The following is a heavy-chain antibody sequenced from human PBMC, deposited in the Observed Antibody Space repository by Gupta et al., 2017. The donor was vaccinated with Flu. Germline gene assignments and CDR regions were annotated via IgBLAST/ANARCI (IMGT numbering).Heavy chain of an antibody. V-gene: IGHV3-30*18. CDR1: GSTFSNNA. CDR2: ISHESRDK. Sequence: QVQLVASGGAVVQPGSSLRLSCSASGSTFSNNAFHWLRQAPGKGLEWVAVISHESRDKFYADSVKGRFTISRDDSTNTLFLEMNSLRREDTAVYYCAKTKIPVVTFDAFDIWGRGTMVTVSS. CDR3: AKTKIPVVTFDAFDI. D-gene: IGHD3-22*01. J-gene: IGHJ3*02.